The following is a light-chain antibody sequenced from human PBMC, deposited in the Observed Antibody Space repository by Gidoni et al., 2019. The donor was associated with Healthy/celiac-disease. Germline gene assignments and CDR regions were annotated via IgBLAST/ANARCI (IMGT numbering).Light chain of an antibody. V-gene: IGKV1-5*03. J-gene: IGKJ4*01. CDR3: QQYNSYPLT. CDR1: QSISSW. CDR2: KAS. Sequence: DIQMTQSPSTLSASVGARVTITCRASQSISSWLAWYQQKPGKAPKLLIYKASSLESGVPSRFSDSGSGTEFTLTISSLQPDDFATYYCQQYNSYPLTFGGGTKVEIK.